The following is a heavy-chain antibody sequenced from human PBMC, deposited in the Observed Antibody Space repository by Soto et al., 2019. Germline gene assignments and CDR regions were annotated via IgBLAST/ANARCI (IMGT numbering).Heavy chain of an antibody. Sequence: EVQLVESGGGLVQPGRSLRLSCAASGFTFDDYAMHWVRQAPGKGLEWVSGISWNSGSIGYADSVKGRFTISRDNAKNSLYLQMNSLRAEDTALYYCAKDMGVAGTGRGAYYYGMDVWGQGTTVTVSS. D-gene: IGHD6-19*01. CDR1: GFTFDDYA. CDR3: AKDMGVAGTGRGAYYYGMDV. CDR2: ISWNSGSI. V-gene: IGHV3-9*01. J-gene: IGHJ6*02.